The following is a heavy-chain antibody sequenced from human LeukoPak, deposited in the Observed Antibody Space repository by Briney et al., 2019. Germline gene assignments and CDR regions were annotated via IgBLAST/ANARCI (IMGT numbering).Heavy chain of an antibody. D-gene: IGHD5-18*01. J-gene: IGHJ4*02. CDR2: ISWNSGSI. CDR1: GFTFDDYA. Sequence: GGSLRLSCAASGFTFDDYAMHWVRQAPGKGLEWVSGISWNSGSIGYADSVKGRFTISRDNAKNSLYLQMNSLRAEDTAVYYCARVSAMVTHFDYWGQGTLVTVSS. V-gene: IGHV3-9*01. CDR3: ARVSAMVTHFDY.